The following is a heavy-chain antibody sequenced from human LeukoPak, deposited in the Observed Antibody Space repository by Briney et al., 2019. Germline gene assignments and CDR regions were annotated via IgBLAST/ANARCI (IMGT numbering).Heavy chain of an antibody. CDR3: ARDVSSGGPPNWFDP. J-gene: IGHJ5*02. D-gene: IGHD6-6*01. CDR1: GGSLSGYY. Sequence: SETLSLTCAVYGGSLSGYYWSWIRQPPGKGLEWFGEINHRGITNYTPSLKSRVTISVDTSKNQFSLKLTSVTAADPAVYYCARDVSSGGPPNWFDPWGQGTLVTVSS. V-gene: IGHV4-34*01. CDR2: INHRGIT.